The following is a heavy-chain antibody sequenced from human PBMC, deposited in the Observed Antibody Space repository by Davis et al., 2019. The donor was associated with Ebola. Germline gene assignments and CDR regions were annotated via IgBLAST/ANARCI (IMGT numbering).Heavy chain of an antibody. CDR2: IYYSGST. CDR3: ASRFLEWLLSNGMDV. Sequence: SETLSLTFTVSGGSISSSSYYWGWIRQPPGKGLEWIGSIYYSGSTYYNPSLKSRVTISVDTSKNQFSLKLSSVTAADTAVYYCASRFLEWLLSNGMDVWGQGTTVTVSS. V-gene: IGHV4-39*01. CDR1: GGSISSSSYY. J-gene: IGHJ6*02. D-gene: IGHD3-3*01.